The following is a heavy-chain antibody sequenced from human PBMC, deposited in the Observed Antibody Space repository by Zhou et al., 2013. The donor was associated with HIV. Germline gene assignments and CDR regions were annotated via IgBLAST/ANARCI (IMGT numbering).Heavy chain of an antibody. D-gene: IGHD1-26*01. Sequence: SGFTFSSYAMNWVRQAPGKGLEWVSAISGSGGSTYYADSVKGRFTISRDNSKNTVYLQMNSLRAEDTAVYYCAKGVRDSGDYWAAFDIWGQGTMVTVSS. CDR2: ISGSGGST. CDR1: GFTFSSYA. CDR3: AKGVRDSGDYWAAFDI. V-gene: IGHV3-23*01. J-gene: IGHJ3*02.